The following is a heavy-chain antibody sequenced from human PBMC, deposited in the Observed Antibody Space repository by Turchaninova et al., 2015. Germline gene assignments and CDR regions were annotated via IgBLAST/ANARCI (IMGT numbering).Heavy chain of an antibody. V-gene: IGHV3-72*01. CDR3: GRVLYSGTYAFDY. CDR1: GFSLSDNH. CDR2: SRNRANIHTT. D-gene: IGHD1-26*01. Sequence: EVQLVESGGGLVQPGGSLRLSCTVSGFSLSDNHMDWFSQAPGKGLEWVGLSRNRANIHTTEYAASVKGRFTISRDDSKSSLYLQMNSLKTEDTAIYYCGRVLYSGTYAFDYWGQGTLVTVSS. J-gene: IGHJ4*02.